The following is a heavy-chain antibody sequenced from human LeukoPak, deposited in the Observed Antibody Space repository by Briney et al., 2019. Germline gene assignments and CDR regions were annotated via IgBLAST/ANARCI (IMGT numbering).Heavy chain of an antibody. CDR3: ARDKAHGMDV. Sequence: GGSLRLSCAASGFSFSSCGMHWVRQAPGKGLEWVAVISYAGSNKYYADSVKGRFTISRDNSKNTLYLQMNSLRAEDTAVYYCARDKAHGMDVWGQGTTVTVSS. CDR2: ISYAGSNK. V-gene: IGHV3-30*03. CDR1: GFSFSSCG. J-gene: IGHJ6*02.